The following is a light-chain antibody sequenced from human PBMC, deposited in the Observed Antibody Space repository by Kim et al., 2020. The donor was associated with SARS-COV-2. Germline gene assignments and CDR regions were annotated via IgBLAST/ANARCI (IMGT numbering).Light chain of an antibody. CDR1: SSDIGKYNT. V-gene: IGLV2-14*03. J-gene: IGLJ2*01. CDR2: HVS. Sequence: QSNTISCTGGSSDIGKYNTVAWHQQHPEKAPKLILYHVSSRPSWISNRCSGSQSGNTASLTISGLQPDDEADYYCSSYISSTSLVFGGGTQLTVL. CDR3: SSYISSTSLV.